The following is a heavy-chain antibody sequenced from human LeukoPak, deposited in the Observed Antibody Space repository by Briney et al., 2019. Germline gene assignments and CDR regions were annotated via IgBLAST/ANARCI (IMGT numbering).Heavy chain of an antibody. D-gene: IGHD2-2*01. CDR3: ARDGCSSSSCYGYGMDV. CDR2: ISAYNGNT. CDR1: GYTFTSYG. V-gene: IGHV1-18*04. J-gene: IGHJ6*01. Sequence: ASVKVSCKASGYTFTSYGISWVRQAPGQGLEWMGWISAYNGNTNYAPKLQGRVTMTTDTSTSTAYMELRSLRSDDTAVYYCARDGCSSSSCYGYGMDVWGKGPRSPSPQ.